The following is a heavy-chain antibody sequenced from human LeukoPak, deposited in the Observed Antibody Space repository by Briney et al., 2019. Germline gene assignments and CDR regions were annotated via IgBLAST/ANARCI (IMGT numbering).Heavy chain of an antibody. V-gene: IGHV3-66*02. CDR2: IYAGGET. D-gene: IGHD1-1*01. CDR3: ARARIGTSGTKSNRWFDP. J-gene: IGHJ5*02. Sequence: PGGSLRLSCAASGFTVTTNYMTWVRQAPGKGLEWVSHIYAGGETFYADSVKGRFSVSRGKSSNTLYLQMNSLSAEDTAFYYCARARIGTSGTKSNRWFDPWGQGILVTVAS. CDR1: GFTVTTNY.